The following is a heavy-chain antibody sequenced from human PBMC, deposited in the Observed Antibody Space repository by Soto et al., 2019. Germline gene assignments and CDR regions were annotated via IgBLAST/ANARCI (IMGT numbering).Heavy chain of an antibody. CDR3: IIRLFGRSRDF. D-gene: IGHD3-10*01. Sequence: PSETLSLTCTVSGGSVSSGSFYWSWIRQPPGKGLEWIGYIYYSGTTNYNPSLKSRVTISVDMSRNQFSLKLSSVTAADTAVYYFIIRLFGRSRDFCGQGTLLTV. CDR1: GGSVSSGSFY. V-gene: IGHV4-61*01. CDR2: IYYSGTT. J-gene: IGHJ4*02.